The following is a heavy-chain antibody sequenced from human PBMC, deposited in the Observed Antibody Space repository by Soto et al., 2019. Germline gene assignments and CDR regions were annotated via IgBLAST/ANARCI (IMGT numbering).Heavy chain of an antibody. J-gene: IGHJ5*02. CDR2: IYYSGST. CDR3: AREGVTSRWFDP. V-gene: IGHV4-59*12. D-gene: IGHD2-21*02. Sequence: SETLSLTCTVSGGSISSYYWSWIRQPPGKGLEWIGCIYYSGSTNYNPSLKSRVAISVDTSKNLFSLKLRSVTAADTAVYYCAREGVTSRWFDPWGQGTLVTVS. CDR1: GGSISSYY.